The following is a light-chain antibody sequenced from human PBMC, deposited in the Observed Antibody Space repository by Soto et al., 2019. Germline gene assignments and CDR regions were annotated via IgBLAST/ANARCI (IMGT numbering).Light chain of an antibody. Sequence: EIQLTQSPSSLSASVGDSVTITCRASEDIRSWLGWYQQKPGEAPKLLIFAASSLQSGVPSRFSGSGFGTHFTLTITDLQXXXXXXXYCQQANNFPPWTFGQGTKVEVK. CDR1: EDIRSW. V-gene: IGKV1-12*01. J-gene: IGKJ1*01. CDR3: QQANNFPPWT. CDR2: AAS.